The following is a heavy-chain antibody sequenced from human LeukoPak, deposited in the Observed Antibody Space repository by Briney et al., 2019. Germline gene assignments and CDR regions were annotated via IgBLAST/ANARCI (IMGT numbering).Heavy chain of an antibody. CDR1: EFSVGSNY. V-gene: IGHV3-66*01. CDR3: ARGGGWYSSMDYFDY. D-gene: IGHD6-19*01. Sequence: GGSLRLSCAASEFSVGSNYMTWVRQAPGKGLEWVSLIYSGGSTYYADSVKGRFTISRDNSKNTLYLQMNSLRAEDTAVYYCARGGGWYSSMDYFDYWGQGTLDTVSS. CDR2: IYSGGST. J-gene: IGHJ4*02.